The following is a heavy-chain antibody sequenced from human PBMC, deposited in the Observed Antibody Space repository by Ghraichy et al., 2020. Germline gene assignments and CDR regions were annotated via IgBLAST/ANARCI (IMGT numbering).Heavy chain of an antibody. Sequence: SQTLSLTCAVYGGSFSDYYWSWIHQPPGKGLEWIGDITHNRDTNYNPSLQSRVTLLVDTSKNQFSLKLRSVTAADTAVYFCAREGIWPYSRSWYRGFDIWGQGTLVTVSS. D-gene: IGHD6-13*01. CDR1: GGSFSDYY. CDR3: AREGIWPYSRSWYRGFDI. J-gene: IGHJ3*02. V-gene: IGHV4-34*01. CDR2: ITHNRDT.